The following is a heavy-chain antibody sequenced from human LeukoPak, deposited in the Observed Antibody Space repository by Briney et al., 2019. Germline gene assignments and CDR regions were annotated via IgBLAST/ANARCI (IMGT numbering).Heavy chain of an antibody. Sequence: PSETLSLTCTVSGGSISSYYWSWIRQPPGKGLEWIGYIYYSGSTNYNPSLKSRVTISVDTSKNQFSLKLSSVTAADTSVYYCARLTVAGTYVGPWFDYWGHGTLVTVSS. J-gene: IGHJ4*01. CDR2: IYYSGST. D-gene: IGHD6-19*01. CDR3: ARLTVAGTYVGPWFDY. V-gene: IGHV4-59*01. CDR1: GGSISSYY.